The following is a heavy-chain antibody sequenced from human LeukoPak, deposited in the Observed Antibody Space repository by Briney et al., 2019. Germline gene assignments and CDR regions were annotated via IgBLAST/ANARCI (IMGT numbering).Heavy chain of an antibody. CDR1: GFTFSSYA. D-gene: IGHD2-15*01. CDR2: ISGSGGST. J-gene: IGHJ4*02. V-gene: IGHV3-23*01. CDR3: ASKGIVVVVAVNFDY. Sequence: GGSLRLSCAASGFTFSSYAMSWVRQAPGKGLEWVSAISGSGGSTYYADSVKGRFTISRDNSKNTLYLQMNSLRAEDTAVYYCASKGIVVVVAVNFDYWGQGTLVTVSS.